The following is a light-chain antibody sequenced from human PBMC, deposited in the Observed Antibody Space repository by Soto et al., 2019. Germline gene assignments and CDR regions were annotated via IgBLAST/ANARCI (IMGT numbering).Light chain of an antibody. CDR2: EVT. CDR3: SSYTIYSTLLL. V-gene: IGLV2-14*01. J-gene: IGLJ2*01. CDR1: SSDIGGYKY. Sequence: QSALTQPASVSGSPGQSITISCTGTSSDIGGYKYVSWYQQHPGKAPKLIIYEVTNRPSGVSDRLSGSKSGNTASLTISGLQAEDEADYYCSSYTIYSTLLLFGGGTKLTVL.